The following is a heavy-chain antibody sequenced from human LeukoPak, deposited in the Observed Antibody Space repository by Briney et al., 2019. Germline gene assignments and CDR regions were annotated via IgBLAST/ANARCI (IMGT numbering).Heavy chain of an antibody. J-gene: IGHJ3*02. CDR3: ARAPRADAFDI. CDR2: INPNSGGT. CDR1: EYIFTTYY. Sequence: ASVKVSCKASEYIFTTYYMHWVRQAPGQGLEWMGWINPNSGGTNYAQKFQGWVTMTRDTSISTAYMELSRLRSDDTAVYYCARAPRADAFDIWGQGTMVTVSS. V-gene: IGHV1-2*04.